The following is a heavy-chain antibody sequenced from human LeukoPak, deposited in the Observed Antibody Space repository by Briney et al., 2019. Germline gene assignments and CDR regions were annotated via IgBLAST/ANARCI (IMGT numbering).Heavy chain of an antibody. CDR2: ITGSGDNA. D-gene: IGHD2-2*02. CDR3: AKRSDYTSVGWFDP. J-gene: IGHJ5*02. CDR1: GFIFSSYA. V-gene: IGHV3-23*01. Sequence: GGSLRLSCAASGFIFSSYAMNWVRQAPGKGLEWVSAITGSGDNAFYADSVKGRVTISRDNSKNTVYLQMNSLRADDTAVYYCAKRSDYTSVGWFDPWGQGTLVTVSS.